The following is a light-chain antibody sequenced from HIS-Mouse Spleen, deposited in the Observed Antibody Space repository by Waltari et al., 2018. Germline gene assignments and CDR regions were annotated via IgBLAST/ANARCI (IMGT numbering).Light chain of an antibody. J-gene: IGLJ3*02. CDR3: QSYDSSNLV. Sequence: NFMLTQPHSVSESPGKTVTISCTRSSGSLASNYVQWYQQRPGSAPTTGIYDDNQRPAGVPDRFSGSSDSSSNSASLTIAGLKTEDEADYYCQSYDSSNLVFGGGTKLTVL. V-gene: IGLV6-57*04. CDR1: SGSLASNY. CDR2: DDN.